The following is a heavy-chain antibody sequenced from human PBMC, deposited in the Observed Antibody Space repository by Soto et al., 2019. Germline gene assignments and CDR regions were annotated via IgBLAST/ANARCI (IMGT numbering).Heavy chain of an antibody. D-gene: IGHD3-10*01. CDR2: IYHSGST. CDR3: ASGDRFGSGWFDP. Sequence: QLQLQESGSGLVKPSQTLSLTCAVSGGSISSGGYSWSWIRQPPGKGLEWIGYIYHSGSTYYNPSLKSRVTISVDMSKNQFSLKLSSVTAADTAVYYCASGDRFGSGWFDPWGQGTLVTVSS. CDR1: GGSISSGGYS. J-gene: IGHJ5*02. V-gene: IGHV4-30-2*01.